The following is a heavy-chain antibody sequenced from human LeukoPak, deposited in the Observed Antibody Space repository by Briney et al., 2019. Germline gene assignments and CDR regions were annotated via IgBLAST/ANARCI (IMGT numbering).Heavy chain of an antibody. CDR1: GGTFSSYA. Sequence: ASVKVSCKASGGTFSSYAISWVRQAPGQGLEGMGGIIPIFGTANYAQKFQGRVTITTHESTSTAYMELSSLRSEDTAVYYCAGGIAVADYYYYYMDVWGKGTTVTVSS. V-gene: IGHV1-69*05. D-gene: IGHD6-19*01. CDR3: AGGIAVADYYYYYMDV. CDR2: IIPIFGTA. J-gene: IGHJ6*03.